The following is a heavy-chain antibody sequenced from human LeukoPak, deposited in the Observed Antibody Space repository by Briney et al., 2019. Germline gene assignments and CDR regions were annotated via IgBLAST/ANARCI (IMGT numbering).Heavy chain of an antibody. V-gene: IGHV1-8*01. CDR2: MNPNSGNT. CDR1: GYTFTSYD. CDR3: ARVLGYQLRQNNWFDP. Sequence: ASVKVSCKASGYTFTSYDINWVRQATGQGLEWMGWMNPNSGNTGYAQKFQGRVTMTRNTSISTAYMELSSLRSEDTAVYYCARVLGYQLRQNNWFDPWGQGTLVTVSS. D-gene: IGHD2-2*01. J-gene: IGHJ5*02.